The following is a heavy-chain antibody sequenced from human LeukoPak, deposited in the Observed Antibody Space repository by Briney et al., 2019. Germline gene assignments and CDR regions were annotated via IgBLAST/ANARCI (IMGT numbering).Heavy chain of an antibody. D-gene: IGHD3-10*01. CDR1: GGSISSYY. CDR2: IHTSGST. CDR3: ARDSGTSGEVKFDP. J-gene: IGHJ5*02. V-gene: IGHV4-4*07. Sequence: PSETLSLTCTVSGGSISSYYWSWIRQPAGKGLEWIGRIHTSGSTNYNPSLKSRVTMSVDTSKNQFSLKLSSVTAADTAVYYCARDSGTSGEVKFDPWGQGALVTVSS.